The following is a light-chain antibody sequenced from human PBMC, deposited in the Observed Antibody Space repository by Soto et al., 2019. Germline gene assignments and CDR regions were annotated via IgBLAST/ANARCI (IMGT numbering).Light chain of an antibody. CDR2: DTD. Sequence: QSVLTQPPSVSAAPGQKVTITCSGASTNIGKNDLAWYQQLPGRAPKLLIFDTDQRPSGIPDRFSGSKSGTSAALDITGLQTGDEADYYCETWETRLSAVVFGGGTKLTVL. CDR1: STNIGKND. CDR3: ETWETRLSAVV. V-gene: IGLV1-51*01. J-gene: IGLJ2*01.